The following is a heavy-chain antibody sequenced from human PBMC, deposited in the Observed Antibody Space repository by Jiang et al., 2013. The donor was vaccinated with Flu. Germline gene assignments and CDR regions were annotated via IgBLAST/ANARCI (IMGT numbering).Heavy chain of an antibody. CDR2: IYYSGST. V-gene: IGHV4-59*08. CDR3: ARSDFWSGYDY. J-gene: IGHJ4*02. Sequence: GSGLVKPSETLSLTCTVSGGSISSYYWSWIRQPPGKGLEWIGYIYYSGSTNYNPSLKSRVTISVDTSKNQFSLKLSSVTAADTAVYYCARSDFWSGYDYWGQGTLVTVSS. CDR1: GGSISSYY. D-gene: IGHD3-3*01.